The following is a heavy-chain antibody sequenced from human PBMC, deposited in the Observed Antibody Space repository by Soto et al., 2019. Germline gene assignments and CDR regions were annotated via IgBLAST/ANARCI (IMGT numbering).Heavy chain of an antibody. CDR2: IYPGDSDT. J-gene: IGHJ4*02. CDR3: ARGVNDDS. Sequence: GESLKISCKCSGYTFTTYWTVWVRQMPGKGLEWMGIIYPGDSDTRYSPSFQGQVTISADKSISTAYLQWSSLKASDTAMYFCARGVNDDSWGQGTLVTVSS. D-gene: IGHD2-8*01. V-gene: IGHV5-51*01. CDR1: GYTFTTYW.